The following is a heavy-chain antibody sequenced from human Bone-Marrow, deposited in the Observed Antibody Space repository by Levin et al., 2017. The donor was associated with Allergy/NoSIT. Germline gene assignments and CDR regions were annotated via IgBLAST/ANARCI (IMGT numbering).Heavy chain of an antibody. CDR1: GFTFNTSA. V-gene: IGHV3-23*01. D-gene: IGHD3-16*01. CDR2: VSGSGDTT. J-gene: IGHJ4*02. CDR3: AKGWAANSYYVEH. Sequence: LSLTCAASGFTFNTSAMSWVRQAPGKGLEWVSSVSGSGDTTFYADSVKGRFTISRDNSKNTLSLQVNSLRGEDTAVYYCAKGWAANSYYVEHWGQGTLVTVSS.